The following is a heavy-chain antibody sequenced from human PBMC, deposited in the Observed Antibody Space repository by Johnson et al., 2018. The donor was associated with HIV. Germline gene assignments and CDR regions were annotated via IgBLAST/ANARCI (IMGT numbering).Heavy chain of an antibody. Sequence: QVQLVESGGGLVKPGGSLRLSCAASGFTFSSYGMHWVRQAPGKGLEWVAFIRYDGSNKYYADYVKGRFTNSRDNSKNTRYLQMNSLRAEDTAVYYCAKGVSIVVIKDLSGAFDIWGQGTMVTVSS. CDR2: IRYDGSNK. J-gene: IGHJ3*02. CDR1: GFTFSSYG. CDR3: AKGVSIVVIKDLSGAFDI. V-gene: IGHV3-30*02. D-gene: IGHD3-22*01.